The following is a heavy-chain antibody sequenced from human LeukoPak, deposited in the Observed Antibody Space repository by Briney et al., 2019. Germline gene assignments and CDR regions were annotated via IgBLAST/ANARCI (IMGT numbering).Heavy chain of an antibody. D-gene: IGHD6-19*01. J-gene: IGHJ4*02. V-gene: IGHV3-20*04. CDR3: ANPVAGHTAFDY. Sequence: PGGSLRLSCAASGFTFDDYGMSWVRQAPGKGLEWVSGINWNGGSTGYADSVKGRFTISRDNAKNSLYLQMNSLRAEDTAVYYCANPVAGHTAFDYWGQGTLVTVSS. CDR1: GFTFDDYG. CDR2: INWNGGST.